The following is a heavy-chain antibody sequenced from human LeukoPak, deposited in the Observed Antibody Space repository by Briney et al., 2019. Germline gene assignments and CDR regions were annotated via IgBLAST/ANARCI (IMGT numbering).Heavy chain of an antibody. J-gene: IGHJ4*02. D-gene: IGHD3-22*01. CDR1: GGTFSSYA. Sequence: ASVKVSCKASGGTFSSYAISWVRQAPGQGLEWMGGIIPIFGTANYAQMFQGRVTITADESTSTAYMELSSLRSEDTAVYYCARSASGPYDSSGYYNYWGQGTLVTVSS. CDR3: ARSASGPYDSSGYYNY. V-gene: IGHV1-69*13. CDR2: IIPIFGTA.